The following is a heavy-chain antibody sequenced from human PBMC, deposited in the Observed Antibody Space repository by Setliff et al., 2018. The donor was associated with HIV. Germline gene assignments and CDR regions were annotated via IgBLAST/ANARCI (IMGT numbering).Heavy chain of an antibody. Sequence: PGGSLRLSCATSGFAFSDYDFHWVRQVTGEGLEWVSAIGTGGDTYYADSVKGRFTISRENAKNSLYLQMNSLRAEDTAVYYCARSTHDSSPNWGQGTLVTVSS. CDR1: GFAFSDYD. CDR3: ARSTHDSSPN. CDR2: IGTGGDT. D-gene: IGHD3-22*01. V-gene: IGHV3-13*01. J-gene: IGHJ4*02.